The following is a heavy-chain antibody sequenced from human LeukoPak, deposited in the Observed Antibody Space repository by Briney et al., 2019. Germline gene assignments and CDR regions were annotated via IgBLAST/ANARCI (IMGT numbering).Heavy chain of an antibody. Sequence: GASVKVSCKASGYTFTSYYMHWVRQAPGQGLEWMGIINPSGGSTSYAQKFQGRVTMTRDTSTSTVYMELSSLRSEDTAVYYSARSMVRTQFDYWGQGTLVTVSS. CDR2: INPSGGST. CDR3: ARSMVRTQFDY. CDR1: GYTFTSYY. V-gene: IGHV1-46*01. J-gene: IGHJ4*02. D-gene: IGHD3-10*01.